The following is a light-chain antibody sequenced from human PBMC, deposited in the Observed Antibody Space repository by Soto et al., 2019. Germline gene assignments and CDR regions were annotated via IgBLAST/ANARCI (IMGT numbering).Light chain of an antibody. Sequence: ELRLSQSPCTLSLSTGERATLSCRASQSVSSSYLAWYQQKPGQAPRLLIYGASSRATGIPDRFSGSGSGTDFTLTISRLEPEDFAMYYCQQYGYLVTFGGGTKVAIK. J-gene: IGKJ4*01. CDR2: GAS. V-gene: IGKV3-20*01. CDR1: QSVSSSY. CDR3: QQYGYLVT.